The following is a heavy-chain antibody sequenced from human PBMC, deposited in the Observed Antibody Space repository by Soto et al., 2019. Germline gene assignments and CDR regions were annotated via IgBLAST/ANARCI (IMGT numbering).Heavy chain of an antibody. Sequence: GGSLRLSCAASGFTLSYYYMTWIRQTPGKGLEWVAHIDGRSDNIGYADSVKGRFTISRDNARNSLFLQMNSVTADDTGVYFCTKGGRTTSYYWEYWGPGALVTVSS. CDR3: TKGGRTTSYYWEY. CDR2: IDGRSDNI. D-gene: IGHD3-10*01. CDR1: GFTLSYYY. J-gene: IGHJ1*01. V-gene: IGHV3-11*06.